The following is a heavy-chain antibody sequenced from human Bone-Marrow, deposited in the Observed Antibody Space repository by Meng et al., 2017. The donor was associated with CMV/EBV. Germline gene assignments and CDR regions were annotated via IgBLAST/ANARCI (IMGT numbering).Heavy chain of an antibody. D-gene: IGHD2-21*02. CDR2: ISSSSSYI. Sequence: LSLTCAASGFTFSSYSMNWVRQAPGKGLEWVSSISSSSSYIYYADSVKGRFTISRDNAKNSLYLQMNSLRAEDTAVYYCAGWGEVGGDQGSFDYWGQGTLVTVSS. J-gene: IGHJ4*02. CDR1: GFTFSSYS. CDR3: AGWGEVGGDQGSFDY. V-gene: IGHV3-21*01.